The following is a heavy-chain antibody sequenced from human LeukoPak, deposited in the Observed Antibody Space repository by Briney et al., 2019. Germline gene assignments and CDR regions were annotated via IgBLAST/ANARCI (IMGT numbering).Heavy chain of an antibody. CDR1: GGSISVYF. V-gene: IGHV4-59*01. Sequence: SETLSLTCTVSGGSISVYFWNWIRQPAGKGLEWIGYIYYSGSTNYNPSLKSRVTISVDTSKNQFSLKLSFVTAADTAVYYCARVDDFWSGSYYYGMDVWGQGTTVTVSS. D-gene: IGHD3-3*01. CDR2: IYYSGST. J-gene: IGHJ6*02. CDR3: ARVDDFWSGSYYYGMDV.